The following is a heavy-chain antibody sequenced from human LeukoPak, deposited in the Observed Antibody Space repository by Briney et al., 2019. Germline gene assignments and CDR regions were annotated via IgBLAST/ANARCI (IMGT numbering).Heavy chain of an antibody. V-gene: IGHV4-59*01. CDR2: IYYSGST. Sequence: SETLSLTCTASGGSISSYYWSWIRQPPGKGLEWIGYIYYSGSTNYNPSLKSRVTISVDTSKNQFSLKLSSVTAADTAVYYCAREVRRGSYYSYFDYWGQGTLVTVSS. J-gene: IGHJ4*02. D-gene: IGHD1-26*01. CDR3: AREVRRGSYYSYFDY. CDR1: GGSISSYY.